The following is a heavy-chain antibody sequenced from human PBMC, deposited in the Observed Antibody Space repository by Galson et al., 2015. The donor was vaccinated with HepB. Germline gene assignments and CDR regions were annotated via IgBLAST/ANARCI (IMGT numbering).Heavy chain of an antibody. D-gene: IGHD2-2*01. V-gene: IGHV1-2*04. CDR3: ARRRATSGGAFDI. CDR1: GYTFTGYY. CDR2: INPNSGGT. Sequence: SVKVSCKASGYTFTGYYMHWVRQAPGQGFEWMGWINPNSGGTNYAQKFQGWVTMTRDTSISTAYMELSRLRSDGTAVYYCARRRATSGGAFDIWGQGTMVTVSS. J-gene: IGHJ3*02.